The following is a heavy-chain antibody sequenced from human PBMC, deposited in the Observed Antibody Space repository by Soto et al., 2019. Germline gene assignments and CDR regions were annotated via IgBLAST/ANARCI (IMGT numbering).Heavy chain of an antibody. V-gene: IGHV5-10-1*01. D-gene: IGHD5-18*01. Sequence: GESLKISCKGSGYSFTSYWISWVRQMPGKGLEWMGRIDPSDSYTNYSPSFQGHVTISADKSISTAYLQWSSLKASDTAMYYCAWRRGYSYGFDYWGQGTLVTVSS. CDR3: AWRRGYSYGFDY. CDR1: GYSFTSYW. J-gene: IGHJ4*02. CDR2: IDPSDSYT.